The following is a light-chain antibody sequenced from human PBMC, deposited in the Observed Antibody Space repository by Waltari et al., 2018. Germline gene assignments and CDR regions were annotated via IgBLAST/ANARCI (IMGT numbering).Light chain of an antibody. CDR3: QHYVRLPVT. V-gene: IGKV3-20*01. J-gene: IGKJ1*01. CDR1: QSVSRT. CDR2: GAS. Sequence: IVLTQSPGTLSLSPGERATLSCRACQSVSRTLAWYQQKPGQAPRLLIYGASTRAAGIPDRFSGSGSGTDFSLTISRLEPEDFAVYYCQHYVRLPVTFGQGTKVEIK.